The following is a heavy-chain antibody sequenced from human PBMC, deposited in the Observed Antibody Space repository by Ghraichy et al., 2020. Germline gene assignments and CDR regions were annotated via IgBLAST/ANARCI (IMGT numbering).Heavy chain of an antibody. CDR3: ARSTWGDDAFDI. D-gene: IGHD7-27*01. CDR1: GDSISSYY. CDR2: IYYSGAT. Sequence: SQTLSLTCTVSGDSISSYYWTWIRQPPGKALEWIGYIYYSGATYYNPSLESRVTISVDTSSYQFSLKLSSVTAADTAIYFCARSTWGDDAFDIWGHGTMVTVSS. J-gene: IGHJ3*02. V-gene: IGHV4-59*01.